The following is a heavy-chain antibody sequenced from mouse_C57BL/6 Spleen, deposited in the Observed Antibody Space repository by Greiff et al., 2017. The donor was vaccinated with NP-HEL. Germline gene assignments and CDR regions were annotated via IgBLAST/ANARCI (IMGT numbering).Heavy chain of an antibody. Sequence: QVQLQQSGAELVKPGASVKISCKASGYAFSSYWMNWVKQRPGKGLEWIGQIYPGDGDTNYNGKFKGKATLTADKSSSTAYMQLSSLTSEDSAVYFCARGEDGYYLFDYWGQGTTLTVSS. CDR3: ARGEDGYYLFDY. J-gene: IGHJ2*01. D-gene: IGHD2-3*01. CDR1: GYAFSSYW. V-gene: IGHV1-80*01. CDR2: IYPGDGDT.